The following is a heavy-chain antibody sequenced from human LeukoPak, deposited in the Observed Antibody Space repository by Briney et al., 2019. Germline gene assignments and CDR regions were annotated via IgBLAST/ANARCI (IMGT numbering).Heavy chain of an antibody. D-gene: IGHD3-10*01. CDR3: AKIYAPYYYGSGSYRHYYFDY. CDR2: ISGSGDNT. J-gene: IGHJ4*02. V-gene: IGHV3-23*01. Sequence: PGGSLRLSCAASGFTFNSYAMSWVRQAPGKGLEWVSAISGSGDNTYYADSVKGRFTISRDNSKNTLYLQMNSLRAEDTAVYYCAKIYAPYYYGSGSYRHYYFDYWGQGTLVTVSS. CDR1: GFTFNSYA.